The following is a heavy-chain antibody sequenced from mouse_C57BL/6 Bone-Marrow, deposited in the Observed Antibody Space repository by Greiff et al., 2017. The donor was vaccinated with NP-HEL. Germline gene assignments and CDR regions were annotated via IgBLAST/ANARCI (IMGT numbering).Heavy chain of an antibody. CDR3: ARGGYWYFDV. J-gene: IGHJ1*03. CDR1: GFTFSDYY. Sequence: EVMLVESEGGLVQPGSSMKLSCTASGFTFSDYYMAWVRQVPEKGLEWVANINYDGSSTYYLDSLKSRFIISRDNAKNILYLQMSSLKSEDTATYYCARGGYWYFDVWGTGTTVTVSS. V-gene: IGHV5-16*01. CDR2: INYDGSST.